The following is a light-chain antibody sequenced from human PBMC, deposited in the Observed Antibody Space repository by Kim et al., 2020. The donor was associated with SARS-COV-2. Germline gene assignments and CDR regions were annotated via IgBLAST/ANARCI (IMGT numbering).Light chain of an antibody. CDR1: SSNIGAGYD. J-gene: IGLJ1*01. CDR2: ANS. V-gene: IGLV1-40*01. CDR3: QSYDSSLSGYV. Sequence: QRVTISCTGSSSNIGAGYDVNWYQQLPGTAPKLLIYANSNRPSGVPGRFSGSKSGTSASLAITGLQAEDEADYYCQSYDSSLSGYVFGTGTKVTVL.